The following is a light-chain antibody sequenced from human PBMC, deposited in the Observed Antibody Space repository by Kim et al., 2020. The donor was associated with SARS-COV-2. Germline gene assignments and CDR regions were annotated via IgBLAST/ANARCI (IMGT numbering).Light chain of an antibody. J-gene: IGLJ3*02. Sequence: RVTISCSGSNCNSGNNAVNWYQKLPGKAPKLLIYYDDLLPSGVSDRFSGSKSGTSASLAISGLQSEDEADYYCAAWDDSLNGPVFGGGTKVTVL. CDR3: AAWDDSLNGPV. V-gene: IGLV1-36*01. CDR1: NCNSGNNA. CDR2: YDD.